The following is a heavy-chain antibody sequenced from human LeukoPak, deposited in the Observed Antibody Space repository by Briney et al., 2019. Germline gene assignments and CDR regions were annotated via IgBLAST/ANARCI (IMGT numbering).Heavy chain of an antibody. J-gene: IGHJ6*02. Sequence: ASVKVSCKASGYTFTGYYMHWVRQAPGQGLEWMGWINPNSGGTNHAQKFQGRVTMTKDTSISTAYMELSRLRSDDTAVYYCARVCGGSCYSYYYYGMDVWGQGTTVTVSS. CDR2: INPNSGGT. CDR1: GYTFTGYY. V-gene: IGHV1-2*02. CDR3: ARVCGGSCYSYYYYGMDV. D-gene: IGHD2-15*01.